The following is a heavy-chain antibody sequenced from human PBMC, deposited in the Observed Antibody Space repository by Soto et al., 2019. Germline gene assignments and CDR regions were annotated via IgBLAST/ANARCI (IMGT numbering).Heavy chain of an antibody. V-gene: IGHV1-24*01. CDR1: GYTLTELS. CDR3: ATHSGSYIFDS. CDR2: FDPEDGET. D-gene: IGHD1-26*01. J-gene: IGHJ4*02. Sequence: ASVKVSCKVSGYTLTELSMHWLRQAPGKGLEWMGGFDPEDGETIYAQKFQGRVTMTEDTSTDTAYMELSSLRSEDAAVYYCATHSGSYIFDSWGQGTLVTVSS.